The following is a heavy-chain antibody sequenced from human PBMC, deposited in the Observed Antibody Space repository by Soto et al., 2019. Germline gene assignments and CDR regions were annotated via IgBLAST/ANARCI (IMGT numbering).Heavy chain of an antibody. Sequence: QVQLVQSGAEVKQPGSSVKVACKTSGGTFTSDAISWVRQAPGQGLEWMGGITPVFETPNYAQKFQGRVTITADESTATAYMELSSLRSDDTAVYYCARAIHGYNYRVDFWGQGTTVNVSS. D-gene: IGHD5-12*01. J-gene: IGHJ6*02. CDR3: ARAIHGYNYRVDF. CDR1: GGTFTSDA. CDR2: ITPVFETP. V-gene: IGHV1-69*01.